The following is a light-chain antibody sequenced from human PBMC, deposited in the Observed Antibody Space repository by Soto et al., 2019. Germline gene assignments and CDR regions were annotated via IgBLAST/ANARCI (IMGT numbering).Light chain of an antibody. CDR3: SSYTASSTLV. CDR2: EVS. V-gene: IGLV2-14*01. CDR1: SSDVGGRQY. Sequence: QSALTQPASVSGSPGQSITISCTGTSSDVGGRQYVSWYQQHPGKAPKLMIYEVSNRPSGVSNRFSASKSGNTASLTISGLQAEDEADYYSSSYTASSTLVFGTGTKVTVL. J-gene: IGLJ1*01.